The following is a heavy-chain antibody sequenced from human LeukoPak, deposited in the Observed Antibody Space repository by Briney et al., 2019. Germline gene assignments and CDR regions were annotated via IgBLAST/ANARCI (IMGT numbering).Heavy chain of an antibody. CDR2: VKNRAEGGAI. CDR1: GLTVANVW. J-gene: IGHJ3*02. Sequence: PGGSLRLSCAASGLTVANVWMTWVRQAPGKGLEWIGRVKNRAEGGAIDYATRGKGSFTISRDDSTNTVYLQMSSLRTEDTAVYYCITVSVEGHWYDAFDIWGQGTMVTVSS. V-gene: IGHV3-15*01. CDR3: ITVSVEGHWYDAFDI. D-gene: IGHD2-8*02.